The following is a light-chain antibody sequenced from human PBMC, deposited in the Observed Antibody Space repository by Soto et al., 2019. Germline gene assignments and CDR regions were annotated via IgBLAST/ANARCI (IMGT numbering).Light chain of an antibody. Sequence: EIVLTQSPGTLSLSPGEGATLSCRASQSVGCTFLAWYQQKGGQAPRLLIHGASSRATGIPDRFSGSGSGTDFTLTISRLEPEDFAVYYCQQYGISPRTFGQGTKVDTK. V-gene: IGKV3-20*01. J-gene: IGKJ1*01. CDR3: QQYGISPRT. CDR1: QSVGCTF. CDR2: GAS.